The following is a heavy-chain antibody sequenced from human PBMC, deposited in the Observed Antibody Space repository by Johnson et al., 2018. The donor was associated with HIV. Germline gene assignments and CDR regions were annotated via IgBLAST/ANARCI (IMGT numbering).Heavy chain of an antibody. J-gene: IGHJ3*02. D-gene: IGHD2-15*01. CDR3: ARANRGRKDAFDI. Sequence: VQLVESGGGLVQPGGSLRMSCVASGFTFSTYGMTWVRQAPGKGLEWVSAISGTGGTTYYPGSVKGRFTISRENAKNSLYLQMNSLRAGDTAVYYWARANRGRKDAFDIWGQGTMVTVSS. CDR1: GFTFSTYG. V-gene: IGHV3-13*01. CDR2: ISGTGGTT.